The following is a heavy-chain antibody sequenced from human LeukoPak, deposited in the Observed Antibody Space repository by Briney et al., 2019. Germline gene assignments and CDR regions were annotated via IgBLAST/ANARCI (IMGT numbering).Heavy chain of an antibody. Sequence: TXXXXXMHXVRQAPGKGLEWVAVIWYDGSNKYYADSVKGRFTISRDNSKNTLYLQMNSLRAEDTAVYYCARGFASLFDYWGQGTLATVSS. V-gene: IGHV3-33*01. CDR2: IWYDGSNK. J-gene: IGHJ4*02. CDR3: ARGFASLFDY. CDR1: TXXXXX. D-gene: IGHD3-10*01.